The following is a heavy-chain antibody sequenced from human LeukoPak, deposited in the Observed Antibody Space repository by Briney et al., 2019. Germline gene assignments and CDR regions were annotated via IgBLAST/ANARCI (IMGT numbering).Heavy chain of an antibody. CDR3: PRELVSSIVVVTAMGYFDY. J-gene: IGHJ4*02. CDR1: GFTFSSYA. CDR2: ISSSSSYI. V-gene: IGHV3-21*01. D-gene: IGHD2-21*02. Sequence: GGSLRLSCSASGFTFSSYAMHWVRQAPGKGLEWVSSISSSSSYIYYADSVKGRFTISRDNAKNSLYLQMNSLRAEDTAVYYCPRELVSSIVVVTAMGYFDYWGQGTLVTVSS.